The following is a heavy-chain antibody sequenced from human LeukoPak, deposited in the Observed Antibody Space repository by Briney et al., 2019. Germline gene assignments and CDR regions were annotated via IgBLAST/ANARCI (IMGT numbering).Heavy chain of an antibody. J-gene: IGHJ4*02. CDR1: GYTFIDYY. CDR2: INPNSGGT. D-gene: IGHD5-18*01. CDR3: ARGVREDTAMVSN. V-gene: IGHV1-2*02. Sequence: ASVKVSCKASGYTFIDYYIHWVRQAPGQGLEWMGWINPNSGGTNYAQKFQGRVTMTRDTSISTAYMELSRLRSDDTAVYYCARGVREDTAMVSNWGQGTLVTVSS.